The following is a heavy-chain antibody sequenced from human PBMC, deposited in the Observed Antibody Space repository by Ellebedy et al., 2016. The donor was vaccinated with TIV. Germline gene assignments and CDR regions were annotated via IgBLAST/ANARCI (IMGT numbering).Heavy chain of an antibody. D-gene: IGHD5-12*01. CDR1: GYNFATYW. J-gene: IGHJ4*02. Sequence: GESLKISCKASGYNFATYWIGWLRQTPGKGLEWMGIIFPLDSDTRYSPSFRGQVTISADRTLNTAYLQWSSLRASDTAMYYCARSLAGYGYIDSWGQGTPVNVSS. CDR2: IFPLDSDT. V-gene: IGHV5-51*01. CDR3: ARSLAGYGYIDS.